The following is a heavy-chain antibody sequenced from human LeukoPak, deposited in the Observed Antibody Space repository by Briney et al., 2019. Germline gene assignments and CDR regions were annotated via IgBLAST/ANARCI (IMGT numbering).Heavy chain of an antibody. V-gene: IGHV1-69*04. CDR1: GGTFSSYA. J-gene: IGHJ4*02. CDR3: ARLDWYDSSGQGY. D-gene: IGHD3-22*01. Sequence: SVKVSCKASGGTFSSYAISWVRQAPGQGLEWTGRIIPIFGIANYAQKFQGRVTITADKSTSTAYMELSSLRSEDTAVYYCARLDWYDSSGQGYWGQGTLVTVSS. CDR2: IIPIFGIA.